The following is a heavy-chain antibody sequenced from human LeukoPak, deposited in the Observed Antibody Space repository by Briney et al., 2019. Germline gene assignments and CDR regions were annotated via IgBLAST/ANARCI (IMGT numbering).Heavy chain of an antibody. CDR2: INPIFSGT. J-gene: IGHJ4*02. Sequence: VSVKVSCKASGYTFTDYYIHGVRQAPGQGLEWLGWINPIFSGTNYAQKFQGRVTMTTDTSISTAYMELSRLRSDDTAVYYCAPLTGDEHYFDSWGQGMPASVSS. V-gene: IGHV1-2*02. D-gene: IGHD7-27*01. CDR3: APLTGDEHYFDS. CDR1: GYTFTDYY.